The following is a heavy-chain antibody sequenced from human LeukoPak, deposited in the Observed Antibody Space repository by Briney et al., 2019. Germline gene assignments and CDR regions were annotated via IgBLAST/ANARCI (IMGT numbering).Heavy chain of an antibody. J-gene: IGHJ5*02. CDR3: ARDNLGSSWYLNWFDP. V-gene: IGHV4-4*07. D-gene: IGHD6-13*01. Sequence: SETLSLTCTVSGGSISSYYWSWIRQPAGKGLGWIGRIYTSGSTNYNPSLKSRVTMSVDTSKNQFSLKLSSVTAADTAVYYCARDNLGSSWYLNWFDPWGQGTLVTVSS. CDR2: IYTSGST. CDR1: GGSISSYY.